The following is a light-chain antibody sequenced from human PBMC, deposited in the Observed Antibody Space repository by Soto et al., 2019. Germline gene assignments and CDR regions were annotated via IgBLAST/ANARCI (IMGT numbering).Light chain of an antibody. CDR3: QHYNSYSEA. Sequence: DIQMTQSPSSLSASVGDRGTITCQASQDISNFLAWYQQKAGKAPKLLIYAASTLQSGVPSRFSGSGSGTEFTLTISSLQPDDFATYYCQHYNSYSEAFGQGTKVDIK. CDR1: QDISNF. V-gene: IGKV1-16*01. J-gene: IGKJ1*01. CDR2: AAS.